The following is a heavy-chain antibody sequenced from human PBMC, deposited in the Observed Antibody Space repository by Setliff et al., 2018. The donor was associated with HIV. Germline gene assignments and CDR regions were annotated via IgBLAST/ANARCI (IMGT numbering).Heavy chain of an antibody. V-gene: IGHV1-69*05. CDR3: ARASSGGSYSGYFDY. J-gene: IGHJ4*02. CDR1: GYTFLTYG. Sequence: ASVKVSCKASGYTFLTYGISWVRQAPGQGLEWMGGIIPIFGTANYAQKFQGRVTITTDESTSTAYMELSSLRSEDTAVYYCARASSGGSYSGYFDYWGQGTLVTVSS. D-gene: IGHD1-26*01. CDR2: IIPIFGTA.